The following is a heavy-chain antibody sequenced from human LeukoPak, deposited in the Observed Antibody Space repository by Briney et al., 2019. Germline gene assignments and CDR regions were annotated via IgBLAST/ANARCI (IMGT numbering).Heavy chain of an antibody. CDR1: GFTFSSYS. CDR2: ISSSSSYI. D-gene: IGHD3-10*01. V-gene: IGHV3-21*01. CDR3: VITMVRGRGDY. Sequence: PGGSLRLSCAASGFTFSSYSMNWVRQAPGKGLEWVSSISSSSSYIYYADSVEGRFTISRDNAKNSLYLQMNSLRAEDTAVYYCVITMVRGRGDYWGQGTLVTVSS. J-gene: IGHJ4*02.